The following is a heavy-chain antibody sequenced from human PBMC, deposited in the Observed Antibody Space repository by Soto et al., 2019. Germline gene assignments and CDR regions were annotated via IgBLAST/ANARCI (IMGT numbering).Heavy chain of an antibody. CDR2: IYYSGST. D-gene: IGHD3-10*01. CDR3: ARDNPARGDAFDI. V-gene: IGHV4-30-4*01. J-gene: IGHJ3*02. Sequence: SETLSLTCTVSGGSISSGDYYWSWIRQPPGKGLEWIGYIYYSGSTYYNPSLKSRVTISVDTSKNQFSLKLSSVTAADTAVYYCARDNPARGDAFDIWGQGTMVTVSS. CDR1: GGSISSGDYY.